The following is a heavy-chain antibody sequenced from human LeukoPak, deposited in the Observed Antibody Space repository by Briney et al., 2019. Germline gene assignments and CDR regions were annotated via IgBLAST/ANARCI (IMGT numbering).Heavy chain of an antibody. J-gene: IGHJ4*02. CDR3: ARGYDFWSGYRYYFDY. D-gene: IGHD3-3*01. CDR1: GYTFTGYY. V-gene: IGHV1-2*02. Sequence: ASVKVSCKASGYTFTGYYMHWVRQAPGQGLEWMGWINPNSGGTNYAQKFQGRVTMTRDTSISTAYMELSRLRSDDTAVYYCARGYDFWSGYRYYFDYWGQGTLVTVSS. CDR2: INPNSGGT.